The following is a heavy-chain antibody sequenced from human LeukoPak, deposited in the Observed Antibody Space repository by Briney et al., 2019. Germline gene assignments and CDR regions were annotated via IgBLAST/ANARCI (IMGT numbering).Heavy chain of an antibody. D-gene: IGHD1-26*01. CDR3: AKKYSTGLDP. V-gene: IGHV3-23*01. CDR2: ISGSGGST. Sequence: GGSLRLSCAASGFIFSSYGMHWVRQAPGKGLEWVSAISGSGGSTYYADSVKGRFTISRDNSKNTLYLQMNSLRAEDTAVYYCAKKYSTGLDPWGQGTLVTVSS. CDR1: GFIFSSYG. J-gene: IGHJ5*02.